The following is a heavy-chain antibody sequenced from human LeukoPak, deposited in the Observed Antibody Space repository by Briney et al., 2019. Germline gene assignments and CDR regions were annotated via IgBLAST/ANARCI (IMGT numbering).Heavy chain of an antibody. V-gene: IGHV3-21*01. CDR3: AASITGSYDSLAFDI. CDR2: ISSSSSYI. Sequence: PGGSLRLSSAASGFTFSSYSMNWVRQAPGKGLEWVSSISSSSSYIYYADSVKGRFTISRDNAKNSLYLQMNSLRAEDTAVYYCAASITGSYDSLAFDIWGQGTMVTVSS. D-gene: IGHD1-26*01. J-gene: IGHJ3*02. CDR1: GFTFSSYS.